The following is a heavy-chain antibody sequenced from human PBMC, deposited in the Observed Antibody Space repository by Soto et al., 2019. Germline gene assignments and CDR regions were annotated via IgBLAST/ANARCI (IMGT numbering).Heavy chain of an antibody. CDR1: GFTFRSYV. V-gene: IGHV3-30*19. CDR2: TSYDGSDK. Sequence: VPLVESGGGVVQPGTSLRVSCVGSGFTFRSYVIHWVRQAPGKGLEWVALTSYDGSDKYYGDSVRGRFTISKDNSRNTVDLQMDSLRLEDTALYSCARWGTTGGLDVWGQGTLVSVSS. J-gene: IGHJ1*01. CDR3: ARWGTTGGLDV. D-gene: IGHD3-16*01.